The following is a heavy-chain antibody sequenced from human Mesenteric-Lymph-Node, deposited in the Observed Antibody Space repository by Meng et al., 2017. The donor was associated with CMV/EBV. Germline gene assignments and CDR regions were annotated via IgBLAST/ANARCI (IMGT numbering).Heavy chain of an antibody. CDR2: IYYSGST. D-gene: IGHD2-15*01. CDR3: ARESLGSGTH. V-gene: IGHV4-59*12. Sequence: GSLRLSCTVSGGSISSYYWSWIRQPPGKGLEWIGSIYYSGSTYYNPSLKSRVTISVDTSKNQFSLKLSSVTAADTAVYYCARESLGSGTHWGQGTLVTVSS. J-gene: IGHJ4*02. CDR1: GGSISSYY.